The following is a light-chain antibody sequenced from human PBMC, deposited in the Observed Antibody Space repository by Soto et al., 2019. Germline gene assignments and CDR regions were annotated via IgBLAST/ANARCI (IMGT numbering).Light chain of an antibody. V-gene: IGLV2-23*01. CDR3: CSYAGSNSFV. Sequence: QSALTQPASVSGSPGQSITISCTGTSSDVGSYNLVSWYQQHPGKAPKLMIYEASKRPSGLSNRFSGSKSGKTASLTISGLQPEDEADYYCCSYAGSNSFVFGGGTKLTVL. J-gene: IGLJ2*01. CDR2: EAS. CDR1: SSDVGSYNL.